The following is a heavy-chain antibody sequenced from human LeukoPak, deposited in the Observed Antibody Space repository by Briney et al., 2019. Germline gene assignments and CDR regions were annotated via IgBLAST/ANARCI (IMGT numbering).Heavy chain of an antibody. J-gene: IGHJ4*02. D-gene: IGHD6-19*01. Sequence: GMSLRLSCAASGFTFSRYSMHWVRQAPGKGLEWVTIISSDGSKIYYADSLKGRFTISRDNSKNTLYLQMDSLRPEDTAIYYCAKDLRWLVDYWGQGTLVTVSS. CDR3: AKDLRWLVDY. CDR2: ISSDGSKI. CDR1: GFTFSRYS. V-gene: IGHV3-30*04.